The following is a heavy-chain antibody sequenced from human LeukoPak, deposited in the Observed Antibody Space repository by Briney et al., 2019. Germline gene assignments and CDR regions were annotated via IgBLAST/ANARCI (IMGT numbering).Heavy chain of an antibody. D-gene: IGHD1-26*01. CDR3: ARVWAGYYYYMDV. CDR1: GGSISSGSYY. V-gene: IGHV4-61*02. CDR2: IYTSGST. J-gene: IGHJ6*03. Sequence: SETLSLTCTVSGGSISSGSYYWSWIRQPAGKGLEWIGRIYTSGSTNYNPSLKSRVTMSVDTSKNQFSLKLSSVTAADTAVYYCARVWAGYYYYMDVWGKGTTVTVSS.